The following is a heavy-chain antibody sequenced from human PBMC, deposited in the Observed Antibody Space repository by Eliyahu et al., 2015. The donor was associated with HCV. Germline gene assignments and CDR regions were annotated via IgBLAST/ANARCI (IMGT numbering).Heavy chain of an antibody. CDR2: VKTEXEGGTX. CDR1: GFTFSNAW. CDR3: TTVGMTRLFDY. D-gene: IGHD2-21*02. V-gene: IGHV3-15*01. Sequence: LSXEGSGFTFSNAWLGWXRQAPGKGLEWIGRVKTEXEGGTXXYAAPAKGRFIISRDDSKNTLYLQINSLKTEDTAEYYCTTVGMTRLFDYWGQGTLVTVSS. J-gene: IGHJ4*02.